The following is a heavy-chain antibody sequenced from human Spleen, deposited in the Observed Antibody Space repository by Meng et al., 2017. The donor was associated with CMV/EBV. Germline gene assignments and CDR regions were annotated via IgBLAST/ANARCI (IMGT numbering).Heavy chain of an antibody. CDR2: IYYSGST. Sequence: SETLSLTCTVSGGSISSSSYYWGWIRQPPGKGLEWIGSIYYSGSTYYNPSLKSRVTISVDTSKNQFSLKLSSVTAADTAVYYCARDVIGYCTGTTCQNAGDWFDPWGQGTLVTVSS. J-gene: IGHJ5*02. CDR3: ARDVIGYCTGTTCQNAGDWFDP. CDR1: GGSISSSSYY. D-gene: IGHD2-2*01. V-gene: IGHV4-39*07.